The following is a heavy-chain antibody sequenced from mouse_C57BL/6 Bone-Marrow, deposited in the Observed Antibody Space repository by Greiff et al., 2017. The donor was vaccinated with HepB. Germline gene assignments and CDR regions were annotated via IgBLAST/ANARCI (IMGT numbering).Heavy chain of an antibody. CDR2: ISSGSSTI. V-gene: IGHV5-17*01. D-gene: IGHD1-1*01. Sequence: EVHLVESGGGLVKPGGSLKLSCAASGFTFSDYGMHWVRQAPEKGLEWVAYISSGSSTIYYADTVKGRFTISRDNAKNTLFLQMTSLRSEDTAMYYCARQLRGGFDYWGQGTTLTVSS. CDR3: ARQLRGGFDY. CDR1: GFTFSDYG. J-gene: IGHJ2*01.